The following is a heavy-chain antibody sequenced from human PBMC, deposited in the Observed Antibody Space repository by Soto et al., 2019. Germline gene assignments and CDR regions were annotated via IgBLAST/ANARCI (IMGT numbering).Heavy chain of an antibody. D-gene: IGHD1-7*01. CDR2: TYYRSKWYN. CDR3: AREGEKYNWYYGGGYYYYGMDV. V-gene: IGHV6-1*01. J-gene: IGHJ6*02. Sequence: PSQTLSLTCAISGDSVSSNSAAWNWIRQSPSRGPEWLGRTYYRSKWYNDYAVSVKSRITINPDTSKNQFSLQLNSVTPEDTAVYYCAREGEKYNWYYGGGYYYYGMDVWGQGTTVTVSS. CDR1: GDSVSSNSAA.